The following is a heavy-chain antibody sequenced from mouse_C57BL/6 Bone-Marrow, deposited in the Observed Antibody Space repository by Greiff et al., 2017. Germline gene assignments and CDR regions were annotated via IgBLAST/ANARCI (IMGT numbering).Heavy chain of an antibody. CDR3: ARVGWLLRFRFAY. J-gene: IGHJ3*01. CDR1: GYPFTSYW. V-gene: IGHV1-64*01. CDR2: IHPNSGST. Sequence: QVQLQQPGAELVKPGASVKLSCKASGYPFTSYWMHWVKQRPGQGLAWIGMIHPNSGSTNYNEKFKSKATMTVDKSSSTAYMQLISLTSEDSAVYYCARVGWLLRFRFAYWGQGTLVTVSA. D-gene: IGHD2-3*01.